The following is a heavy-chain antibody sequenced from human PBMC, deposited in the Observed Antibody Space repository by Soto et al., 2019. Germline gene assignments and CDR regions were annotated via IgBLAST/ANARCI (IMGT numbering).Heavy chain of an antibody. V-gene: IGHV4-59*11. CDR3: ARGNRTMVRGRDAFDI. J-gene: IGHJ3*02. Sequence: SETLSLTCTVSGGPLSNHYWTWIRQSQGKGLEWLGSIYYSGNTNYNPSLKSRVTITVDTSKNQFSLKLSSVTAADTAVYYCARGNRTMVRGRDAFDIWGQGTMVTVSS. CDR1: GGPLSNHY. D-gene: IGHD3-10*01. CDR2: IYYSGNT.